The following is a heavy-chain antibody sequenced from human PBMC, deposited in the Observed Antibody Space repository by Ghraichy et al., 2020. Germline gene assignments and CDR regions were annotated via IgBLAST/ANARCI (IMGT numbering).Heavy chain of an antibody. CDR1: GCSISSYY. CDR3: ARMGLGWLAAGQSPFDY. Sequence: SESLSLTFTVSGCSISSYYCCCILHPPLKGLECIGYIYSSGSTNYNPSLKSRVTMSVDTSKNQFSLKLNSVTAADTAVYYCARMGLGWLAAGQSPFDYCGQVILVTVSS. J-gene: IGHJ4*02. CDR2: IYSSGST. V-gene: IGHV4-59*08. D-gene: IGHD6-13*01.